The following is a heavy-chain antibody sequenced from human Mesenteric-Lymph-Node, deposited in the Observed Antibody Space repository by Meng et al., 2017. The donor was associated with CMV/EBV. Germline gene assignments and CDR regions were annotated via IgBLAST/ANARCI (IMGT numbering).Heavy chain of an antibody. D-gene: IGHD3-9*01. Sequence: YSFTDYAVSWVRQAPGQGLEWMGWISGYNGNTNYPEKFQDRVTMTTDTSTSTAYMELRSQRPDDTAIYYCARRLLYYDVLTGSPLDYWGQGTLVTVSS. CDR1: YSFTDYA. CDR3: ARRLLYYDVLTGSPLDY. V-gene: IGHV1-18*04. CDR2: ISGYNGNT. J-gene: IGHJ4*02.